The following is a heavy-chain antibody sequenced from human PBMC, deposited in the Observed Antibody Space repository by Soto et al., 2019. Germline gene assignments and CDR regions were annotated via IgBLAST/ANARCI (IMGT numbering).Heavy chain of an antibody. V-gene: IGHV3-21*01. CDR2: ISSSSSYI. Sequence: EVQLVESGGGLVKPGGSLRLSCAASGFTFSSYSMNWVRQAPGKGLEWVSSISSSSSYIYYADSVKGRFTISRDNAKNSLYLQMNSLRAEDTAVYYCARDLHYYDSSGSQEHWGQGTLVTVSS. J-gene: IGHJ1*01. D-gene: IGHD3-22*01. CDR3: ARDLHYYDSSGSQEH. CDR1: GFTFSSYS.